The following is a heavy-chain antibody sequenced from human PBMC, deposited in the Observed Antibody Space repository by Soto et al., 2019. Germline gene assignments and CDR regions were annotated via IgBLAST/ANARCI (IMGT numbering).Heavy chain of an antibody. CDR2: INPSGGNT. Sequence: GASVKVSCKASGYTFTSYYMNWVRQAPGQGLEWLGIINPSGGNTKVPQKFQGRVTFTRDTSASTVYMEVSSLRSEDTAVYYCARAAYYYESSGYYPGDYWGQGTLVTVSS. CDR3: ARAAYYYESSGYYPGDY. V-gene: IGHV1-46*01. J-gene: IGHJ4*02. D-gene: IGHD3-22*01. CDR1: GYTFTSYY.